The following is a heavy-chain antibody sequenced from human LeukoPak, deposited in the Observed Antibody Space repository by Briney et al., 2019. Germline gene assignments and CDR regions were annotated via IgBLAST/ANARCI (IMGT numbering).Heavy chain of an antibody. CDR3: ARGSVYSNYYYYMDV. CDR2: IYYSGST. V-gene: IGHV4-39*07. CDR1: GGSISSSSYY. D-gene: IGHD5-18*01. J-gene: IGHJ6*03. Sequence: SETLSLTCTVSGGSISSSSYYWGWIRQPPGKGLEWFGSIYYSGSTYYNPSLKSRVTISVDTSKNQFSLKLSSVTAADTAVYYCARGSVYSNYYYYMDVWGKGTTVTVSS.